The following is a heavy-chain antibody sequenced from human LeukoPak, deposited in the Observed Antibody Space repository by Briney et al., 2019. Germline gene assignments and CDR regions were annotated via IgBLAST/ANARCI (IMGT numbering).Heavy chain of an antibody. V-gene: IGHV1-2*02. J-gene: IGHJ6*03. CDR2: INPKSGAT. Sequence: ASVKVSCKTSGYTFTDNYIHWVRQAPGQGLECMGWINPKSGATFYAEKFRGRVTMTRDTSITTVYMELTRLTSDDMAVYFCARGRYDFWTIYYYYYMDVWGTGTTVTVSS. CDR3: ARGRYDFWTIYYYYYMDV. D-gene: IGHD3-3*01. CDR1: GYTFTDNY.